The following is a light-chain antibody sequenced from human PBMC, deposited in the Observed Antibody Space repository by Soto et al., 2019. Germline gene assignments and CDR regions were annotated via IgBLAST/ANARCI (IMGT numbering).Light chain of an antibody. CDR3: SSYAGTNNYV. J-gene: IGLJ1*01. CDR2: EVT. CDR1: SSDVGGYNF. V-gene: IGLV2-8*01. Sequence: QSALTQPPSASGSPGQSVTISCTGTSSDVGGYNFVSWYQQHPGKAPKLMIYEVTKRPSGVPDRFSASKSGTTASLTVSGLQAEDEADYYCSSYAGTNNYVFGTGTKVTVL.